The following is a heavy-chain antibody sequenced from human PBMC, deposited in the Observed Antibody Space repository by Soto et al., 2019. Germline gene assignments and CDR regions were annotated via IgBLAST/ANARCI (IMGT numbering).Heavy chain of an antibody. CDR3: ASSEVIVEMATHWGGFDY. V-gene: IGHV1-69*01. J-gene: IGHJ4*02. CDR2: IIPIFGTA. CDR1: GGTFSSYA. D-gene: IGHD3-22*01. Sequence: QVQLVQSGAEVKKPGSSVKVYCKASGGTFSSYAISWVRQAPGQGLEWMGGIIPIFGTANYAQKFQGRVTITADESTSTAYMELSSMRPEDTAVYYCASSEVIVEMATHWGGFDYWGQGTLVTVSS.